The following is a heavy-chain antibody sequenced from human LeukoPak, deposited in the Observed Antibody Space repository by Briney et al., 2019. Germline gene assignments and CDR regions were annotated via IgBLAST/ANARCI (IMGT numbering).Heavy chain of an antibody. J-gene: IGHJ4*02. V-gene: IGHV4-31*03. CDR2: IYYSGST. CDR3: ARWDYYDSSGYLDY. Sequence: SETLSLTCTVSGVSISSGGYYWSWIRQHPGKGLEWIGYIYYSGSTYYNPSLKSRVTISVDTSKNQFSLKLSSVTAADTAVYYCARWDYYDSSGYLDYWGQGTLVTVSS. CDR1: GVSISSGGYY. D-gene: IGHD3-22*01.